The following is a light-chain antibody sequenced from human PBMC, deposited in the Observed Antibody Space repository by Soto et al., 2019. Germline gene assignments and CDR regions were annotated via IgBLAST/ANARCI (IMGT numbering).Light chain of an antibody. V-gene: IGLV3-21*02. Sequence: SYELTQPPSVSVAPGQTARITCGGNNIGSKSVHWYQQKPGRAPVLVVYDDSDRPSGIPERFSGSNSGNTATLTISRVEAGDEADYYCQVWDSRSVVFGGGTKLTVL. CDR1: NIGSKS. CDR2: DDS. CDR3: QVWDSRSVV. J-gene: IGLJ2*01.